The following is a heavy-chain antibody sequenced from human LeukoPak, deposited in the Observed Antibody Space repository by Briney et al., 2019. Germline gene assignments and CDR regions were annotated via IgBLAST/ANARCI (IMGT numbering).Heavy chain of an antibody. V-gene: IGHV3-23*01. J-gene: IGHJ6*02. CDR2: ISDNGVTR. CDR3: AKAPAPYYYYYGMDV. CDR1: GFTFSSYV. Sequence: GGSLRLSCAASGFTFSSYVMNWVRQAPGKGLEWVSSISDNGVTRYYADSVKGRFTISRDNSDNTVYLQMNSLRAEDTAVYYCAKAPAPYYYYYGMDVWGQGTAVTVSS.